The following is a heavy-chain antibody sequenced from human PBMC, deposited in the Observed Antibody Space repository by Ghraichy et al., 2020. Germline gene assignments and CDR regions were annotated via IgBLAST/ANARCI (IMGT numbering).Heavy chain of an antibody. J-gene: IGHJ4*02. V-gene: IGHV4-59*01. CDR1: GGSISSYY. D-gene: IGHD2-21*02. Sequence: SQTLSLTCTVSGGSISSYYWSWIRQPPGKGLEWIGYIDDSRSTNYNPSLKSRVTMSVDTSKNQFSLKLNSVTAADTAVYYCARHVVVTGPLGYWGQGTLVTVSS. CDR3: ARHVVVTGPLGY. CDR2: IDDSRST.